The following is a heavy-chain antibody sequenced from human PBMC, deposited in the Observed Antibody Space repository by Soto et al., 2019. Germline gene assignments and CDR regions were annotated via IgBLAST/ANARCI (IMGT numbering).Heavy chain of an antibody. CDR1: GFPFDNFA. D-gene: IGHD2-21*01. Sequence: DVQLLESGGGLAQPGGSLRLSCAASGFPFDNFAMIWVRQVPGKGLYWVSSIGGSGSGIWYEDSVKGRFTISRDNSKNTLYLQMDSLTVEDTAIYYCARAPIGDSRYCCGLDVWGQGTTVTV. CDR2: IGGSGSGI. V-gene: IGHV3-23*01. CDR3: ARAPIGDSRYCCGLDV. J-gene: IGHJ6*02.